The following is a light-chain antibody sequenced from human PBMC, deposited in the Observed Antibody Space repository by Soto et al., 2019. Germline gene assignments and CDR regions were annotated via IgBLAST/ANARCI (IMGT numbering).Light chain of an antibody. Sequence: DIQVTQSPSSLSASVGDRVTITCRASQSISSNLNWYQQKPGKAPKILIYTASSLQSGVPSRFSGSGSGTDFTLTISSLQPEDFATYYCQQSYSTPPWFGQGTKVEIK. CDR3: QQSYSTPPW. CDR1: QSISSN. CDR2: TAS. V-gene: IGKV1-39*01. J-gene: IGKJ1*01.